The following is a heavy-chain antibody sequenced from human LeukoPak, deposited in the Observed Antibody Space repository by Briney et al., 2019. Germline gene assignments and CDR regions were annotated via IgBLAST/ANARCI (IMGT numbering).Heavy chain of an antibody. CDR2: INPNSGGT. CDR1: GYTFTSYA. Sequence: ASVKVSCKASGYTFTSYAMNWVRQAPGQGLGWMGWINPNSGGTNYAQKFQGRVTMTRDTSISTAYMELSRLRSDDTAVYYCARGGIVGATKDYYYYMDVWGKGTTVTVSS. J-gene: IGHJ6*03. CDR3: ARGGIVGATKDYYYYMDV. D-gene: IGHD1-26*01. V-gene: IGHV1-2*02.